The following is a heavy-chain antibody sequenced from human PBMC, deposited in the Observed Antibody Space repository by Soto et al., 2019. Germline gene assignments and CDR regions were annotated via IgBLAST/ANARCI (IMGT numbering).Heavy chain of an antibody. D-gene: IGHD2-15*01. Sequence: GESLKISCKGSGYSFTSYWIGWVRQMPGKGLEWMGIIYPGDSDTRYSPSFQGQVTISADKSISTAYLQWSSLKASDTAMYYCARHERVGCSGGSCYSGRFDPWGQGTLVTVSS. CDR2: IYPGDSDT. CDR3: ARHERVGCSGGSCYSGRFDP. J-gene: IGHJ5*02. V-gene: IGHV5-51*01. CDR1: GYSFTSYW.